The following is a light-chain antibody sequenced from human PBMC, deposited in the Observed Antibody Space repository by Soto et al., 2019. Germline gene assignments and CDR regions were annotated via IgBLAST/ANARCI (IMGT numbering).Light chain of an antibody. CDR3: QSFVXRLTGYF. CDR2: GNT. CDR1: RSKIGAGYD. J-gene: IGLJ1*01. V-gene: IGLV1-40*01. Sequence: QSVRTQPPSVSGDPEQRVTISCTGSRSKIGAGYDVHWYQQLPGTAPKLLIYGNTNRPSGVPDRFSGSKSGTSASLAITGLQAFFVVDYYRQSFVXRLTGYFFG.